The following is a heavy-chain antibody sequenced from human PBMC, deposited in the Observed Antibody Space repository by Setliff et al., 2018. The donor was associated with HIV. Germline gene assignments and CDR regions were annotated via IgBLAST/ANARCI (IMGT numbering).Heavy chain of an antibody. J-gene: IGHJ4*02. CDR3: ARVVDADYLDY. D-gene: IGHD2-15*01. CDR1: GISINGYY. V-gene: IGHV4-4*08. Sequence: SETLSLTCTVSGISINGYYWSWIRQSPRTRLEWIDYVSSIGNTNYNPSLKSRVTISVDTSKNQFSLKLNSVTAADTAMYYCARVVDADYLDYWGQGTPVTVSS. CDR2: VSSIGNT.